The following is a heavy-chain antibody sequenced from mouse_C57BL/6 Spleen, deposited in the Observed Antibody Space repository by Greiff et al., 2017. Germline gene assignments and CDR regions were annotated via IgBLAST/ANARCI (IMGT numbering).Heavy chain of an antibody. CDR3: TREGDFLYAMDY. CDR2: ISSGGDYI. J-gene: IGHJ4*01. D-gene: IGHD2-13*01. V-gene: IGHV5-9-1*02. Sequence: EVQLVESGEGLVKPGGSLKLSCAASGFTFSSYAMSWVRQTPEKRLEWVAYISSGGDYIYYADTVKGRFTISRDNARNTLYLQMSSLKSEDTAMYYCTREGDFLYAMDYWGQGTSVTVSS. CDR1: GFTFSSYA.